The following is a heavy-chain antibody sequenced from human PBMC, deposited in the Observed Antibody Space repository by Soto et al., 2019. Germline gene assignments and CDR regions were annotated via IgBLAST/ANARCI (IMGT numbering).Heavy chain of an antibody. V-gene: IGHV4-30-2*01. CDR3: AGGRGGSGYYYYYYGMDV. Sequence: SETLSLTCTVSGGSISSGGYSWSWIRQPPGKGLEWIGYIYHSGSTYYNPSLKSRVTISVDRSKNQFSLKLSSVTAADTAVYYCAGGRGGSGYYYYYYGMDVWGQGTTVTVSS. CDR1: GGSISSGGYS. CDR2: IYHSGST. J-gene: IGHJ6*02. D-gene: IGHD3-22*01.